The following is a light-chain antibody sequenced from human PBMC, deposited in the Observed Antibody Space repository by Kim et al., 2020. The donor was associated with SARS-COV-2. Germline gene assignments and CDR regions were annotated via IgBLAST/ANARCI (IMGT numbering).Light chain of an antibody. J-gene: IGKJ2*01. CDR1: QSVGSSY. CDR2: GAS. V-gene: IGKV3-20*01. Sequence: LASGESATLTCRASQSVGSSYLAWYQQKPGQAPRLLIYGASSRATGIPDRFSGSGSGTDFTLTISRLEPEDFAVYYCQQYGSSPYTVGQGTKLEI. CDR3: QQYGSSPYT.